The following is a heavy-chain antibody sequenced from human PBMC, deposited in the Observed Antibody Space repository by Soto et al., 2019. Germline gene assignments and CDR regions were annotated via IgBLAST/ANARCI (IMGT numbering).Heavy chain of an antibody. Sequence: EVQLVESGGGLVQPGGSLRLSCAASGFTFSSYAMHWVRQAPGKGLEYVSAISSNGGSTYYANSVKGRFTISRDNSKNTLYLQMGSLRAEDMAVYYCARDGLDYGDYYFDYWGRGTLVTVSS. V-gene: IGHV3-64*01. CDR2: ISSNGGST. CDR3: ARDGLDYGDYYFDY. D-gene: IGHD4-17*01. J-gene: IGHJ4*02. CDR1: GFTFSSYA.